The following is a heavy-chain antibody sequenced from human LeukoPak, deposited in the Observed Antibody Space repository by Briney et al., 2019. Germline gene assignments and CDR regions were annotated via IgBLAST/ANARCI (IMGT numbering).Heavy chain of an antibody. CDR1: GGSISSYY. CDR3: ASQYFLILSLYYFDY. Sequence: SETLSLTCTVSGGSISSYYWSWIRQPPGKGLEWIGYIYYSGSTNYNPSLKSRVTISVDTSKNQFSLKLSSVTAADTAVYYCASQYFLILSLYYFDYWGQGTLVTVSS. J-gene: IGHJ4*02. CDR2: IYYSGST. D-gene: IGHD3-10*02. V-gene: IGHV4-59*08.